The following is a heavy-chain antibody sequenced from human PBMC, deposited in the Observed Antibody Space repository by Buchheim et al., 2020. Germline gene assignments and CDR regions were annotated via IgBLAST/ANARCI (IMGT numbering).Heavy chain of an antibody. CDR1: GFTFSRPG. D-gene: IGHD5-18*01. CDR3: ARAFTKAWIQGGDYYYGMDV. V-gene: IGHV3-30*03. CDR2: ISYDGSNK. J-gene: IGHJ6*02. Sequence: QVQLVESGGGVVQPGRSLRLSCAASGFTFSRPGMHWVRQAPGKGLEWVAVISYDGSNKYYADSVKGRFTISRDNSKNTLYLQMNSLRAEDTAVYYCARAFTKAWIQGGDYYYGMDVWGQGTT.